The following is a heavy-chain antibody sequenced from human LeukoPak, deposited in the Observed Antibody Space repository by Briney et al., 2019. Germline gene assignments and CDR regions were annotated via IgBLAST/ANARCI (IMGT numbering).Heavy chain of an antibody. V-gene: IGHV3-23*01. J-gene: IGHJ1*01. CDR3: AKAYASGWYGYFQH. Sequence: GGSLRLSCAASGLTFSSYAMSWVRQAPGKGLEWVSTVSGSGGSTYYSDSVKGRFAISRDNSKNTLYLQMNSLRAEDTAVYYCAKAYASGWYGYFQHWGQGTLVTVSS. CDR2: VSGSGGST. D-gene: IGHD6-19*01. CDR1: GLTFSSYA.